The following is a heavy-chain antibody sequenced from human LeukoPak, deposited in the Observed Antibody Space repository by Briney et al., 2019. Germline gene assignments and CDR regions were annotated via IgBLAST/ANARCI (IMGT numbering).Heavy chain of an antibody. CDR1: GFTFSSYE. CDR2: ISSSGTTI. Sequence: GESLRLSCAASGFTFSSYEMNWVRQAPGKGLEWVSYISSSGTTIYYADSVKGRFTISRDNAKNSLYLQMNSLRAEDTAVYYCARHWAVTRPFDYWGQGTLVTVSS. J-gene: IGHJ4*02. D-gene: IGHD3-16*01. V-gene: IGHV3-48*03. CDR3: ARHWAVTRPFDY.